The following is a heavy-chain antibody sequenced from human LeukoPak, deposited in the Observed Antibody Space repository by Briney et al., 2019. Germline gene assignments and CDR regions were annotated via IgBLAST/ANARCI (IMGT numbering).Heavy chain of an antibody. CDR1: GFTFRSHW. J-gene: IGHJ5*02. V-gene: IGHV3-23*01. Sequence: GGSLRLSCAASGFTFRSHWMSWVRQAPGKGLEWVSAISGSGGSTYYADSVKGRFTISRDNSKNTLYLQMNSLRAEDTAVYYCAKGAYYDFWSGGNWFDPWGQGTLVTVSS. CDR3: AKGAYYDFWSGGNWFDP. D-gene: IGHD3-3*01. CDR2: ISGSGGST.